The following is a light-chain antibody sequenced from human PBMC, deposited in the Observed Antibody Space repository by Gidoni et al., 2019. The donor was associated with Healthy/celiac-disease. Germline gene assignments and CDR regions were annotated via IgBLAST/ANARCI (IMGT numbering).Light chain of an antibody. CDR3: QQRSNWLFT. V-gene: IGKV3-11*01. J-gene: IGKJ3*01. CDR1: QSASSY. CDR2: DAS. Sequence: EIVLTQSPATLSLSPGERATLSCRASQSASSYLAWYQQKPGQAPRLLIYDASNRATGIPARFSGSGSGTDFTLTISSLEPEDFAVYYCQQRSNWLFTFXPXTKVDIK.